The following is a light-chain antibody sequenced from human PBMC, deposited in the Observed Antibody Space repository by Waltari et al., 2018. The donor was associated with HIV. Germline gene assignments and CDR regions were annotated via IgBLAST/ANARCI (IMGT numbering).Light chain of an antibody. CDR3: CSYAGSSTLV. CDR2: EGS. V-gene: IGLV2-23*01. Sequence: QSALTQPASVSGSPGQSITISCTGTSSDVGSYNLVSWYQQHPGKAPKLMIYEGSKRPSGVSNRFSGSKSGHTASLTISGLQAEDEADDYCCSYAGSSTLVFGGGTKLTVL. J-gene: IGLJ3*02. CDR1: SSDVGSYNL.